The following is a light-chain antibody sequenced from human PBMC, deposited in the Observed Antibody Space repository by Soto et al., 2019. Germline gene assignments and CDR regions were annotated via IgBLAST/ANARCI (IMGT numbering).Light chain of an antibody. J-gene: IGKJ4*01. CDR1: QSVLYSSNNKNY. Sequence: DIVMTQSPESLAVSLGERATVNCKSSQSVLYSSNNKNYLAWYQQKPGQTPKLLIYWASTRESGVPDRFSGSGSGTDFTLTISSLQAEDVAVYYCQQYYSTPLTFGGGTKVEIK. V-gene: IGKV4-1*01. CDR2: WAS. CDR3: QQYYSTPLT.